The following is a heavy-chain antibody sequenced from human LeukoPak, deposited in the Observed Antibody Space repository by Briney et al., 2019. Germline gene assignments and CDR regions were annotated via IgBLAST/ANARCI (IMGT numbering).Heavy chain of an antibody. V-gene: IGHV1-24*01. Sequence: ASVKVSCKVSGYTLTELSMHWVRQAPGKGLEWMGGFDPEDGETIYAQKFQGRVTMTEDTSTDTAYMELSSLRSEDTAVYYCATSPQWGGATHLGLYNWFDPWGQGTLVTVSS. CDR1: GYTLTELS. D-gene: IGHD1-26*01. CDR2: FDPEDGET. J-gene: IGHJ5*02. CDR3: ATSPQWGGATHLGLYNWFDP.